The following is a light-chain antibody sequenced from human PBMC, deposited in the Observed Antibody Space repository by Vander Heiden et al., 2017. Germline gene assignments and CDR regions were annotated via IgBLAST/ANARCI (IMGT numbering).Light chain of an antibody. Sequence: EIGWTQSPATLSLSPGERATLSCRASQSVSSYLAWYQQKPGQAPRLLIYDASNRANGIPDRFSGSGSGIDFTLTSSSPEHEDFAVYYGQPRSILITFGGGTKVEIK. J-gene: IGKJ4*01. V-gene: IGKV3-11*01. CDR1: QSVSSY. CDR3: QPRSILIT. CDR2: DAS.